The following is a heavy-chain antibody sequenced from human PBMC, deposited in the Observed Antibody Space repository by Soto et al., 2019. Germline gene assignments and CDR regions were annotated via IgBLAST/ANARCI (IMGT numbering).Heavy chain of an antibody. CDR2: ISYDGSTK. V-gene: IGHV3-30*18. D-gene: IGHD2-15*01. Sequence: QVQLVESGGGVVQPGRSLRLSCAASGFTFSSYGMHWVRQAPGKGLEWVAVISYDGSTKYYADSVKVRFTISRDNSNNTLYRQMNSLRAEDTAVDYCAKDLEVDHKEYYYYGMDVWGQGTTVTVSS. J-gene: IGHJ6*02. CDR3: AKDLEVDHKEYYYYGMDV. CDR1: GFTFSSYG.